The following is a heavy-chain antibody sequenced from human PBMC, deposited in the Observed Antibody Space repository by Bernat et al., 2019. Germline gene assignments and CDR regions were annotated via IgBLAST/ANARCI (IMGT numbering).Heavy chain of an antibody. CDR1: GFSFSNFA. CDR3: VKPKWGPDAFDI. V-gene: IGHV3-23*01. Sequence: ELQLLESGGGLGHPGGSLRLSGPASGFSFSNFAMTWVRQPPGKGLDWFASISNSGGATYYADSVKGRFTISRDNSKNTLYLQVNSLRDEDTAVYYCVKPKWGPDAFDIWGQGAMVTVSS. J-gene: IGHJ3*02. CDR2: ISNSGGAT. D-gene: IGHD1-26*01.